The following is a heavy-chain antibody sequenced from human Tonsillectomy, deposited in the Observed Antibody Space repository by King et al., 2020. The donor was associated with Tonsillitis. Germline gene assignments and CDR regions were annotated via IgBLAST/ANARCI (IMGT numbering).Heavy chain of an antibody. V-gene: IGHV3-48*02. CDR2: IGTSSTTI. Sequence: VQLVESGGGLVQPGGSLRLSCAASGFTFSAYGMNWVRQAPGRGLEGVSYIGTSSTTINYADSVKGRFTTSRDNAKNSLYLQMNSLRDEDTAVYYCVRDGWADWGQGTLVTVAA. CDR3: VRDGWAD. J-gene: IGHJ4*02. CDR1: GFTFSAYG. D-gene: IGHD2-2*03.